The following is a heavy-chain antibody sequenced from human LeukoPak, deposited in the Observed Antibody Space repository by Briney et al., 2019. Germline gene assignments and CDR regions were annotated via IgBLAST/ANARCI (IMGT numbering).Heavy chain of an antibody. CDR2: VYYSGST. CDR3: ARHNPYGSGSYHYYYYMDV. J-gene: IGHJ6*03. CDR1: AGSISSFY. Sequence: SETLSLTCTVSAGSISSFYWSWIRQPPGKGLGWIGHVYYSGSTDYNPSLKSRVTISVDTSKNQFSLKLTSVTAADTAVYYCARHNPYGSGSYHYYYYMDVWGKGTTVTVSS. V-gene: IGHV4-59*08. D-gene: IGHD3-10*01.